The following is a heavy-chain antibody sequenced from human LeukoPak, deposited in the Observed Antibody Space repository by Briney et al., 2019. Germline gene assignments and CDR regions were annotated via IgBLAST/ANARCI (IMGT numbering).Heavy chain of an antibody. Sequence: PGGCLRLSCAASGFTFSSYGMHWVRQAPGKGLEGVAFIRYDGSNKYYADFVKGRFTISRDNSKNTLYLQMNSLRAEDTAVYYCAKDGVVVVPAASPYYYYMDVWGKGTTVTVSS. CDR1: GFTFSSYG. CDR2: IRYDGSNK. D-gene: IGHD2-2*01. CDR3: AKDGVVVVPAASPYYYYMDV. J-gene: IGHJ6*03. V-gene: IGHV3-30*02.